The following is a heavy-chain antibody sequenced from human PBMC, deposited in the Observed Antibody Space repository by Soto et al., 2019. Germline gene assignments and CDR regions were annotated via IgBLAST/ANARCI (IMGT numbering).Heavy chain of an antibody. CDR1: GGSFSGYY. D-gene: IGHD3-3*01. V-gene: IGHV4-34*01. CDR2: INHSGST. J-gene: IGHJ5*02. Sequence: SETLSLTCAVYGGSFSGYYWSWIRQPPGKGLEWIGEINHSGSTNYNPSLKSRVTISVDTSKNQFSLKLSSVTAADTAVYYCARGTIFGVVISEWFDPWGQGTLVTVSS. CDR3: ARGTIFGVVISEWFDP.